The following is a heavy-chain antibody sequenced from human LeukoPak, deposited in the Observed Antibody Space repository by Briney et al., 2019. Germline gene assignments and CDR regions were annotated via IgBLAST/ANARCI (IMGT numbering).Heavy chain of an antibody. Sequence: PGGSLRLSCAASGLTFSGYAMSWVRQAPGKGLEWVSTIAPSGGTTYYADSVKGRFTVLRDNSIKSLYLQMNSLGAEDTAVYYCARGDSRTYTYVIFDYWGQGTLVTVSS. V-gene: IGHV3-23*01. D-gene: IGHD5-18*01. CDR2: IAPSGGTT. J-gene: IGHJ4*02. CDR1: GLTFSGYA. CDR3: ARGDSRTYTYVIFDY.